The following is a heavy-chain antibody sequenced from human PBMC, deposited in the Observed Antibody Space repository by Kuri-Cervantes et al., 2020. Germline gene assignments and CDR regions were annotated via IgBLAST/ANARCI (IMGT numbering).Heavy chain of an antibody. CDR2: IRSKAYGGTT. CDR3: ARDRDSASFDI. CDR1: GFTFGDYA. Sequence: GGSLRLSCTASGFTFGDYAMSWFRQAPGKGLEWVGFIRSKAYGGTTEYAASVKGRFTISRDNGKNSLYLQMNSLRAEDTAVYYCARDRDSASFDIWGQGTMVTVSS. V-gene: IGHV3-49*03. J-gene: IGHJ3*02.